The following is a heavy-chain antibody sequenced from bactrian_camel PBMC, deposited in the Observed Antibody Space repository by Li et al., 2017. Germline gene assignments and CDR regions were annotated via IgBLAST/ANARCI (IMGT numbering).Heavy chain of an antibody. Sequence: QVQLVESGGGSVQAGGSLRLSCAVSGPPPSCTGWFRRVPGKEREGVAFTDSDGATTYAVAVKGRFIISRDSAKNTVYLQMNSLQPEDTAMYYCATSRVIMTPAQALSTSSLFRFWGQGTQVTVS. V-gene: IGHV3S57*01. J-gene: IGHJ4*01. CDR2: TDSDGAT. CDR1: GPPPSC. D-gene: IGHD3*01. CDR3: ATSRVIMTPAQALSTSSLFRF.